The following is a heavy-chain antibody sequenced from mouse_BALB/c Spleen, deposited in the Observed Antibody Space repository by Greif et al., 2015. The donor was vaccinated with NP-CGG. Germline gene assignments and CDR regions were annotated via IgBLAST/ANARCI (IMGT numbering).Heavy chain of an antibody. CDR3: ARDDGYWYFDV. J-gene: IGHJ1*01. CDR1: GFTFSDFY. D-gene: IGHD1-1*02. Sequence: EVMLVESGGGLVQPGGSLRLSCATSGFTFSDFYMERVRQPPGKRLEWIAASRNKANDYTTEYSASVKGRFIVSRDTSQSILYLQMNALRAEDTAIYYCARDDGYWYFDVWGAGTTVTVSS. V-gene: IGHV7-1*02. CDR2: SRNKANDYTT.